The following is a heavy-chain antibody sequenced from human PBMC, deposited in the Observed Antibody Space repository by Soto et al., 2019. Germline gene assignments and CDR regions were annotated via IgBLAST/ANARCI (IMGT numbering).Heavy chain of an antibody. Sequence: TLSLSFSVSGAALNSGHYYWSWIRQVPGKVLEWVGHIYVTGAVDYNPSLRDRITIPQDTSERQFSLNLRLVTAADTAVYYCARLRIDTNNYKWFDPWGQGTLVTVS. V-gene: IGHV4-31*03. CDR3: ARLRIDTNNYKWFDP. D-gene: IGHD1-20*01. CDR1: GAALNSGHYY. CDR2: IYVTGAV. J-gene: IGHJ5*02.